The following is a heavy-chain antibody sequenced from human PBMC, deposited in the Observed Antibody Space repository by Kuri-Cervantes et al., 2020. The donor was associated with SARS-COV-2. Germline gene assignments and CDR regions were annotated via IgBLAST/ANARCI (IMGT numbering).Heavy chain of an antibody. J-gene: IGHJ4*02. D-gene: IGHD3-3*01. CDR2: ISYDGSNK. CDR1: GFTFSSYA. CDR3: AKAYNFWNYFDH. Sequence: GESLKISCAASGFTFSSYAMHWVRQAPGKGLEWVAVISYDGSNKYHADSVKGRFTISRDNSKNTLYLQMNSLRAEDPAVYYCAKAYNFWNYFDHWGQGTRVTVSS. V-gene: IGHV3-30-3*01.